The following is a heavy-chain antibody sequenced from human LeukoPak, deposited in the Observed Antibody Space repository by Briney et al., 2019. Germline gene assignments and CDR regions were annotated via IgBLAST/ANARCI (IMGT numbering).Heavy chain of an antibody. V-gene: IGHV1-69*05. CDR2: IIPIFGTA. CDR1: GGTFSSYA. Sequence: SVKVSCKASGGTFSSYAISWVRQAPGQGLEWMGGIIPIFGTANYAQKFQGGVTITTDESTSTAYMELSSLRSEDTAVYYCARGRDGYNQGDAFDIWGQGTMVTVSS. CDR3: ARGRDGYNQGDAFDI. J-gene: IGHJ3*02. D-gene: IGHD5-24*01.